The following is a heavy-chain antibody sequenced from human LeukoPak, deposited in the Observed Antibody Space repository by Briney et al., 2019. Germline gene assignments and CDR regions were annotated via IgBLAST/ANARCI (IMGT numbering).Heavy chain of an antibody. Sequence: GGSLRLSCAASGFTFSSYSMNWVRQAPGKGLEWVSSISSSSSYIYFADSVKGRFTISRDNAKNSLYLQMNSLRAEDTAVYYCARGEDAAMVTGGYNWFDPWGQGTLVTVSS. D-gene: IGHD5-18*01. CDR2: ISSSSSYI. J-gene: IGHJ5*02. CDR1: GFTFSSYS. V-gene: IGHV3-21*01. CDR3: ARGEDAAMVTGGYNWFDP.